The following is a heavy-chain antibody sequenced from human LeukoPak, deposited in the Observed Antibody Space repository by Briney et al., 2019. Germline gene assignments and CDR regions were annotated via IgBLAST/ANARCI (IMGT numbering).Heavy chain of an antibody. V-gene: IGHV4-61*01. J-gene: IGHJ4*02. Sequence: SETLSLTCTVSGGSISSSSYYWSWIRQPPGKGLEYIGYIYYSGSASYNPSLKSRVTISIDTSKNQFSLKLSSVTAADTAVYYCARLGSGWFADYWGQGTLVTVSS. CDR2: IYYSGSA. CDR1: GGSISSSSYY. D-gene: IGHD6-19*01. CDR3: ARLGSGWFADY.